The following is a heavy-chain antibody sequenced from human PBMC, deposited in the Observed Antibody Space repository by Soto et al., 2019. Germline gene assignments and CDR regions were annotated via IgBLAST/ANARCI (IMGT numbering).Heavy chain of an antibody. D-gene: IGHD3-22*01. CDR3: GRTPYDTGGFGYFDY. Sequence: PSETLSLTCTVSGGSVSSGGYFWTWIRQPPGEGLEWIGYIDYSGNTNYNPALKSRVTISIDTSKNQFSLKLSSLTAADTAVYYCGRTPYDTGGFGYFDYWGRGTQVTVSS. V-gene: IGHV4-61*08. CDR2: IDYSGNT. J-gene: IGHJ4*02. CDR1: GGSVSSGGYF.